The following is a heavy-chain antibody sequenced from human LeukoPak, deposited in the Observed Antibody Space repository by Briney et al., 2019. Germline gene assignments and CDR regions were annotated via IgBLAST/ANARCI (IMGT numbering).Heavy chain of an antibody. CDR2: IYYSGST. Sequence: PSETLSLTCTVSGGSISSSSYYWGWIRQPPGKGLEWIGSIYYSGSTYYDPSVKSRATISVDTSKNQFSLKLSSVTAAETAVYYCARQVSGHYDYIRVSYRWGQGTLVTVSS. D-gene: IGHD3-16*02. J-gene: IGHJ4*02. CDR3: ARQVSGHYDYIRVSYR. V-gene: IGHV4-39*01. CDR1: GGSISSSSYY.